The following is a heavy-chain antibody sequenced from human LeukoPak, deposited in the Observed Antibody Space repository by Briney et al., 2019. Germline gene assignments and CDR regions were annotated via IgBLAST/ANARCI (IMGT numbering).Heavy chain of an antibody. Sequence: PGGSLRLSCAASGFTFSSAWMSWVRQAPGKGLEWVSSISSSSSYIYYADQVKGRFTISRDNAKNSLYLQMNSLRAEDTAVYYCARDSTSCLFDYWGQGTLVTVSS. J-gene: IGHJ4*02. D-gene: IGHD2-2*01. CDR1: GFTFSSAW. CDR2: ISSSSSYI. CDR3: ARDSTSCLFDY. V-gene: IGHV3-21*01.